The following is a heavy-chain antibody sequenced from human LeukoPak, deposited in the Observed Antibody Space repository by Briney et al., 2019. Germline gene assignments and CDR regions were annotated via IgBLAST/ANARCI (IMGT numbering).Heavy chain of an antibody. V-gene: IGHV4-39*07. J-gene: IGHJ5*02. CDR3: ARDSGSGYSPWVWDLPGIESDLTGSNWFDP. Sequence: SEILSLTCTVSGDSISTGTHFWAWIRQPPGKGLEWIGSISHSGTTYFSPSLKSRVSMSIDTSKKQFSLRLNSVTAADTAEYYCARDSGSGYSPWVWDLPGIESDLTGSNWFDPWGQGTLVTVSS. D-gene: IGHD5-12*01. CDR1: GDSISTGTHF. CDR2: ISHSGTT.